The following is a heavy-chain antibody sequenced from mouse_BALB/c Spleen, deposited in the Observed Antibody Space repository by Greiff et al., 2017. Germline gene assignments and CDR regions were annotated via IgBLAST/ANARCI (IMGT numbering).Heavy chain of an antibody. D-gene: IGHD2-1*01. V-gene: IGHV1S22*01. J-gene: IGHJ4*01. CDR1: GYTFTSYW. CDR2: IYPGSGST. Sequence: LKQPGSELVRPGASVKLSCKASGYTFTSYWMHWVKQRPGQGLEWIGNIYPGSGSTNYDEKFKSKATLTVDTSSSTAYMQLSSLTSEDSAVYYCTRGRVYYGNYGYYAMDYWGQGTSVTVSS. CDR3: TRGRVYYGNYGYYAMDY.